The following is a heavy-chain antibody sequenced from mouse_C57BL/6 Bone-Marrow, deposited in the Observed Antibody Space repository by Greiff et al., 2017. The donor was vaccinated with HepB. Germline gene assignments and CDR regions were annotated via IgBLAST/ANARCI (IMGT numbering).Heavy chain of an antibody. J-gene: IGHJ2*01. Sequence: EVQGVESGGGLVQPGGSMKLSCVASGFTFSNYWMNWVRQSPEKGLEWVAQIRLKSDNYATHYAESVKGRFTISRDDSKSSVYLQMNNLRAEDTGIYYCTVPVYYGSSHFDYWGQGTTLTVSS. CDR2: IRLKSDNYAT. V-gene: IGHV6-3*01. D-gene: IGHD1-1*01. CDR3: TVPVYYGSSHFDY. CDR1: GFTFSNYW.